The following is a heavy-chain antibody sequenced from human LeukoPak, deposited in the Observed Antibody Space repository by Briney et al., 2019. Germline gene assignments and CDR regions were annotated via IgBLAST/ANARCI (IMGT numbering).Heavy chain of an antibody. V-gene: IGHV4-59*01. Sequence: SETLSLTCTVSGGSISSYYWSWIRQPPGKGLEWIGYIYYSGSTNYNPSLKSRVTISVDTSKNQFSLKLSSVTAADTAVYYCARVPGSYYVDFDYWGQGTLVTVSS. D-gene: IGHD3-10*01. J-gene: IGHJ4*02. CDR3: ARVPGSYYVDFDY. CDR1: GGSISSYY. CDR2: IYYSGST.